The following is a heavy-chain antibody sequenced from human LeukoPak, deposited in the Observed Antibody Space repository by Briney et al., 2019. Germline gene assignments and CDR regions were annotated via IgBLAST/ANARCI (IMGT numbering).Heavy chain of an antibody. CDR2: IIPIFGTA. D-gene: IGHD4-11*01. J-gene: IGHJ3*02. V-gene: IGHV1-69*05. CDR1: GGTFSSYA. CDR3: ARERQRGVITTVTYYPRGAFDI. Sequence: GASVKVSCKASGGTFSSYAISWVRQAPGQGLEWMGGIIPIFGTANYAQKFQGRVTITTDESTSTAYMELSSLRSEDTAVYYCARERQRGVITTVTYYPRGAFDIWGQGTLVTVSS.